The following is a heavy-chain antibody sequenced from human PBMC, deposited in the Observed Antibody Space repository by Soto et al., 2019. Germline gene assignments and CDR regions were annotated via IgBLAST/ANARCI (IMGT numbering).Heavy chain of an antibody. CDR2: ISSSGSTI. D-gene: IGHD3-9*01. Sequence: GGSLRLSCAASGFTFSDYYMSWIRQAPGKGLEWVSYISSSGSTIYYADSVKGRFTISRDNAKNSLYLQMNSLRAEDTAVYYCARDSLQGRRDILTGYWGNWFDPWGQGTLVTVSS. J-gene: IGHJ5*02. CDR1: GFTFSDYY. V-gene: IGHV3-11*01. CDR3: ARDSLQGRRDILTGYWGNWFDP.